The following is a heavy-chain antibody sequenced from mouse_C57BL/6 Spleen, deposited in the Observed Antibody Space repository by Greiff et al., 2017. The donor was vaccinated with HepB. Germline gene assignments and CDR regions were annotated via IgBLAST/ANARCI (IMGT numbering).Heavy chain of an antibody. CDR3: AFITTRVPRFAY. CDR2: IDPSASYT. D-gene: IGHD1-1*01. Sequence: QVQLQQPGAELVKPGASVKLSCKASGYTFTSYWMQWVKQRPGQGLEWIGEIDPSASYTNYNQKFKGKATLTVDTSSSTAYMQLRSLTSEDSAVYYCAFITTRVPRFAYWGQGTRVTVSA. CDR1: GYTFTSYW. J-gene: IGHJ3*01. V-gene: IGHV1-50*01.